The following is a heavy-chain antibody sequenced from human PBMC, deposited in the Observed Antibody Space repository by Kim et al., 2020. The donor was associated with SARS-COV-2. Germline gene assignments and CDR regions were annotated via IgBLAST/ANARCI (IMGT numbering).Heavy chain of an antibody. Sequence: GGSLRLSCAASGFIFNNFAMTWVRQAPGKGLEWLTSTYDGSTYYAGSVKGRFTVSRDNLKNTVYLQMNSLRVEDTAVYYCARRGVPNPFDYWGQGTLVTVSS. J-gene: IGHJ4*02. V-gene: IGHV3-23*01. CDR3: ARRGVPNPFDY. CDR1: GFIFNNFA. CDR2: TSTYDGST. D-gene: IGHD2-8*01.